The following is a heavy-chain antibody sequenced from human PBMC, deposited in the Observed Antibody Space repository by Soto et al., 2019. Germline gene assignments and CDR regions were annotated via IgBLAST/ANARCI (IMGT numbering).Heavy chain of an antibody. J-gene: IGHJ4*02. CDR3: AREQWLLN. V-gene: IGHV3-23*01. CDR1: GFTFSSYA. CDR2: ISYSGGAT. Sequence: VQLLESGGGLVQPGGSLRLSCAASGFTFSSYAMSWVRQAPGKGLEWVSTISYSGGATYYADSVKGRFTISRDNSKKMLYLEMNSLRAEDTAVYYCAREQWLLNWGQGTLVTVSS. D-gene: IGHD6-19*01.